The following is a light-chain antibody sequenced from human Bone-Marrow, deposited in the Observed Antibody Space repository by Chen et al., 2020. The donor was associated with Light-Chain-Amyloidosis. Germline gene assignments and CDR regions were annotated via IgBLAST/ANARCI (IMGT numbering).Light chain of an antibody. V-gene: IGLV3-25*03. J-gene: IGLJ2*01. CDR2: RDT. CDR1: DLPTKY. CDR3: QSADSSGTYEVI. Sequence: SYDLTQPPSVSVSPGHTARITCSGDDLPTKYAYWYQQKPGQAPVLVIHRDTERPAGISERFSGSSSGTTATLTISGVQAEDEADYHCQSADSSGTYEVIFGGGTKPTVL.